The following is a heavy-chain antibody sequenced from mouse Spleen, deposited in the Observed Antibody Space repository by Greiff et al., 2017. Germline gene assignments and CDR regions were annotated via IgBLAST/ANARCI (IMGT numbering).Heavy chain of an antibody. CDR2: IYPSSGST. J-gene: IGHJ3*01. V-gene: IGHV1-55*01. CDR1: GYTFSNYW. Sequence: QVQLKQSGAEIVKPGASVKMSCKASGYTFSNYWITWVKQRPGQGLEWIGDIYPSSGSTNCNEKFKSKATLTVDTSSSTAYMQLSSLTSEDSAVYYCASTLITATWFTYWGQGTLVTVS. D-gene: IGHD2-4*01. CDR3: ASTLITATWFTY.